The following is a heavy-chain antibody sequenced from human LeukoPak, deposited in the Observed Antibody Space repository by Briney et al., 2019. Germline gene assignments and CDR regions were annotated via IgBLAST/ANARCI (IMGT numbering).Heavy chain of an antibody. CDR3: ARDRSGSSSWYWFDP. J-gene: IGHJ5*02. Sequence: SQTLSLTCTVSGGSISSGGYSWSWIRQHPGKGPEWIGYIYYSGSTYYNPSLKSRVTISVDTSKNQFSLKLSSVTAADTAVYYCARDRSGSSSWYWFDPWGQGTLVTVSS. CDR2: IYYSGST. V-gene: IGHV4-31*03. D-gene: IGHD6-13*01. CDR1: GGSISSGGYS.